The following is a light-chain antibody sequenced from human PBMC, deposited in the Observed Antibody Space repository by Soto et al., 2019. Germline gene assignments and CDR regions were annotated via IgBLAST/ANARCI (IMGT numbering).Light chain of an antibody. V-gene: IGKV2D-30*01. CDR1: QSLVYNDGNTY. CDR2: EVS. Sequence: DDVMTQSPLSLPVTLGQPASISCRSSQSLVYNDGNTYLDWFQQRPGQSPRRLIYEVSNWDSGVPDRFIGSGSSTDFTLKISKVEAEDVAVYYCMQGTHWLGTFGQGTKVEIK. CDR3: MQGTHWLGT. J-gene: IGKJ1*01.